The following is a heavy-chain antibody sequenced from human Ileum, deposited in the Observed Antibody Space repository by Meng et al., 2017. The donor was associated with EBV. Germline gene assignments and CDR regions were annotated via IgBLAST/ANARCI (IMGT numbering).Heavy chain of an antibody. D-gene: IGHD3-22*01. J-gene: IGHJ4*02. V-gene: IGHV4-28*01. CDR3: ARNVPGTSAYYD. CDR2: IYYSGST. CDR1: GYSIRSTNW. Sequence: QAQLQASGPGLVKPSDPLSRTCAVSGYSIRSTNWWGWIRQPAGKGLEWIGYIYYSGSTSYNPSLKSRVTMSVDTSKNQFSLNLNSVTAVDTAVYYCARNVPGTSAYYDWGQGTLVTVSS.